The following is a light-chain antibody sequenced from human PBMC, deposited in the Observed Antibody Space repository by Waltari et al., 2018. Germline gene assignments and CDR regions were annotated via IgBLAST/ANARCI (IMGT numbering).Light chain of an antibody. CDR1: QSISTN. CDR2: GAS. J-gene: IGKJ5*01. Sequence: EIVMTQSPATVSVSPGERATLSCRASQSISTNLAWYQQKPGQAPRLLIYGASTRATGIPVRFSGSGSGTEFTLTISSLQSEDFGLYYCQQYNNWPLTVTFGHGTRLDI. V-gene: IGKV3D-15*01. CDR3: QQYNNWPLTVT.